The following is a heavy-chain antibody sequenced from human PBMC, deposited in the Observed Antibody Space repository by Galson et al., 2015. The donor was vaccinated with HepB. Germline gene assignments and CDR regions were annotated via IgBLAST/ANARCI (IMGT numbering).Heavy chain of an antibody. Sequence: LILSCAASGFTFSRHTMSWLRQTPAQGLQGVSYIITNGATIHYADSVKGRFTVARDNAKNTMFLQMNSLRAEDTAVYYCATVLFGSGAYWPFEIWGQGTLVTVSS. CDR2: IITNGATI. CDR1: GFTFSRHT. CDR3: ATVLFGSGAYWPFEI. D-gene: IGHD3-22*01. J-gene: IGHJ3*02. V-gene: IGHV3-48*04.